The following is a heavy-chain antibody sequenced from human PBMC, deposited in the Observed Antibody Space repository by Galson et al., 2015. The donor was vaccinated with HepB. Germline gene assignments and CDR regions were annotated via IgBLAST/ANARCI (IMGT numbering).Heavy chain of an antibody. V-gene: IGHV1-69*04. CDR2: IIPILGIA. D-gene: IGHD3-16*02. Sequence: SVKVSCKASGGTFSSYAISWVRQAPGQGLEWMGRIIPILGIANYAQKFQGRVTITADKSTSTAYMELSSLRSEDTAVYYCARVTGGLRLGELSLHSSAAFDIWGQGTTVTVSS. CDR1: GGTFSSYA. CDR3: ARVTGGLRLGELSLHSSAAFDI. J-gene: IGHJ3*02.